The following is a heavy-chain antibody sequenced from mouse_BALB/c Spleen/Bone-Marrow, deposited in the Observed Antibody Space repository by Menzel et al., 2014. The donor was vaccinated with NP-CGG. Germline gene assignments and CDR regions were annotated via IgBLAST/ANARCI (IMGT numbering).Heavy chain of an antibody. V-gene: IGHV14-3*02. CDR3: ARAGRGRYFDV. CDR1: GFNIKDTY. J-gene: IGHJ1*01. Sequence: VQLQQSGAELVRPGASVKLPCTASGFNIKDTYMHWVKQRPEQALEWIGRIDPANGNTKYDPKFQGKATITADTSSNTAYLQLSSLTSEDTAVYYCARAGRGRYFDVWGAGTTVTVSS. CDR2: IDPANGNT. D-gene: IGHD4-1*01.